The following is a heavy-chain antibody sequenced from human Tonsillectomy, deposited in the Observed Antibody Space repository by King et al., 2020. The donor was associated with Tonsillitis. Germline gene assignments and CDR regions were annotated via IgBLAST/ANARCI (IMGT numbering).Heavy chain of an antibody. D-gene: IGHD6-13*01. Sequence: VQLVESGGGLVQPGSSLRLSCAASGFTFDNYAMHWVRQAPGKGLEWVSGISWNSGSIGHADSVKGRFTISRDNAKNSLYLQMNSLRAEDTALYYCAKDTGISLAYGLDVWGQGTTVTVSS. CDR2: ISWNSGSI. J-gene: IGHJ6*02. V-gene: IGHV3-9*01. CDR3: AKDTGISLAYGLDV. CDR1: GFTFDNYA.